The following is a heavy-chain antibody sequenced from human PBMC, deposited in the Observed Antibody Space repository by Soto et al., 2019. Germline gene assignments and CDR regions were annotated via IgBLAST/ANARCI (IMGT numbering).Heavy chain of an antibody. CDR1: GDSISSGNYY. CDR2: IHYTGST. V-gene: IGHV4-61*01. Sequence: SETLSLTCSVSGDSISSGNYYWSWIRQPPGRGLEWIGYIHYTGSTNYNPSLKRRVTMSVDTSKNQFSLKLTSVTAADTAVYYCAREGRYYYDSSGEFRNWFDPWGQGTRVTVSS. CDR3: AREGRYYYDSSGEFRNWFDP. D-gene: IGHD3-22*01. J-gene: IGHJ5*02.